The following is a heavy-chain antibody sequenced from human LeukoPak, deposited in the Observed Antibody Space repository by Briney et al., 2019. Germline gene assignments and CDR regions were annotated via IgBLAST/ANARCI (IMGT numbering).Heavy chain of an antibody. CDR1: GYTFTGYY. Sequence: GASVKVSCKASGYTFTGYYMHWVRQAPGQGPEWMGWIDPNSGGTNYAQKFQGRVTMTRDTSISTAYMELSRLRSDDTAVYYCARVGPEPWVVYFDYWGQGTLVTDSS. J-gene: IGHJ4*02. D-gene: IGHD1-14*01. V-gene: IGHV1-2*02. CDR2: IDPNSGGT. CDR3: ARVGPEPWVVYFDY.